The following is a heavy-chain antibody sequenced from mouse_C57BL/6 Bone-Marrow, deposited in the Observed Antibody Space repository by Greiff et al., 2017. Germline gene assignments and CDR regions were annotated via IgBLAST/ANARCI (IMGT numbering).Heavy chain of an antibody. D-gene: IGHD1-1*01. Sequence: QVQLQQPGAELVKPGASVKVSCKASGYTFTSYWMHWVKQRPGQGLEWIGRIHPSDSDTNYNQKFKGKATLTVDKSSSTAYMQLSSLTSEDSAVYYCAILYYYGSSPYYAMDYWGQGTSVTVSS. V-gene: IGHV1-74*01. CDR1: GYTFTSYW. CDR2: IHPSDSDT. J-gene: IGHJ4*01. CDR3: AILYYYGSSPYYAMDY.